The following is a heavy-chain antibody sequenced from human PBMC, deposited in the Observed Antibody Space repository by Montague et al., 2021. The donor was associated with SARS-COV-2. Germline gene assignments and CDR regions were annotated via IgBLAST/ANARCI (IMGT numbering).Heavy chain of an antibody. J-gene: IGHJ6*02. CDR3: ARVRYYGSGTSGGLDV. CDR2: INHSGST. CDR1: GGSISGYY. Sequence: SETLSLTCAVSGGSISGYYWSWIRQPPGKGLEWIGDINHSGSTNYNPSLKSRVTISVDTSKNQFSLKLGAVTAADTAVYYCARVRYYGSGTSGGLDVWGQGTMVTVSS. D-gene: IGHD3-10*01. V-gene: IGHV4-34*01.